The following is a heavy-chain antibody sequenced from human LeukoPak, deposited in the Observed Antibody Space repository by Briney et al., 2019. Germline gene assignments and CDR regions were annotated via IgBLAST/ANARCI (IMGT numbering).Heavy chain of an antibody. Sequence: PRASVKVSCKASGYTFTSYAMNWVRQAPGQGLEWMGWINTNTGNPTYAQGFTGRFVFSLDTSVSTAYLQISSLKAEDTAVYYCARVWFGELLSPDDAFDIWGQGTMVTVSS. CDR1: GYTFTSYA. D-gene: IGHD3-10*01. CDR3: ARVWFGELLSPDDAFDI. CDR2: INTNTGNP. V-gene: IGHV7-4-1*02. J-gene: IGHJ3*02.